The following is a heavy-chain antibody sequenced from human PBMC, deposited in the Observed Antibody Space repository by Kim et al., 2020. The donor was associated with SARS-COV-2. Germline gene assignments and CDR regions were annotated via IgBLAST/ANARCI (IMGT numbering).Heavy chain of an antibody. D-gene: IGHD2-15*01. CDR2: SRNKAQSYST. CDR1: GFTFSDHY. CDR3: TRVVVSATPEVTFDI. V-gene: IGHV3-72*01. J-gene: IGHJ3*02. Sequence: GGSLRLSCVASGFTFSDHYMDWVRQAPGRGLEWVARSRNKAQSYSTVYAASVKGRFTISRDESQNSLYLQMNSLKTEDTALYYCTRVVVSATPEVTFDIWGQGTEVTVSS.